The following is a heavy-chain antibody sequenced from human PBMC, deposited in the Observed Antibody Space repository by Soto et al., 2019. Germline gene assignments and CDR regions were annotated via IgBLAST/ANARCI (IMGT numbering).Heavy chain of an antibody. Sequence: GGSLRLSCAASGFTFSSYEMNWVRQAPGKGRECVSYISSSGSTIYYADSVKGRFTISRDNAKNSLYLQMNSLRAEDTAVYYCAREPRLTGYSSGWYGPHFDYWGQGXLVTVSS. V-gene: IGHV3-48*03. CDR3: AREPRLTGYSSGWYGPHFDY. J-gene: IGHJ4*02. CDR1: GFTFSSYE. CDR2: ISSSGSTI. D-gene: IGHD6-19*01.